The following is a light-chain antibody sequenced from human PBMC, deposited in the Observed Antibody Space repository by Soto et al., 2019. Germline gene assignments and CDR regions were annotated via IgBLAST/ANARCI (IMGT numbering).Light chain of an antibody. Sequence: THSPSFRYAPVGHRITITNRASEGISSYLAWYQQKPWKAPKLLIYAASTLQSGVPSRFSGSGSGTEFTLTISSLQPEDFATYDCQQLNSYPPITSAQPARLEI. CDR1: EGISSY. J-gene: IGKJ5*01. CDR3: QQLNSYPPIT. CDR2: AAS. V-gene: IGKV1-9*01.